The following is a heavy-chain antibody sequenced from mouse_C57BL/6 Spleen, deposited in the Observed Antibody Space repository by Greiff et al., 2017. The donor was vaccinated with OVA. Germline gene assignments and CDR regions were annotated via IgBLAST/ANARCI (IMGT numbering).Heavy chain of an antibody. J-gene: IGHJ1*03. CDR3: ARSGDYDVRYFDV. CDR1: GYTFTSYW. CDR2: IHPNSGST. Sequence: VQLQQPGAELVKPGASVKLSCKASGYTFTSYWMHWVKQRPGQGLEWIGMIHPNSGSTNYNEKFKSKATLTVDKSSSTAYMQLSSLTSEDSAVYYCARSGDYDVRYFDVWGTGTTVTVSS. V-gene: IGHV1-64*01. D-gene: IGHD2-4*01.